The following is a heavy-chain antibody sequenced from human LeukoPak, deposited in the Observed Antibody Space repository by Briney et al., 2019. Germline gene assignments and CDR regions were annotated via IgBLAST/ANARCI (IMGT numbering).Heavy chain of an antibody. V-gene: IGHV3-64D*06. CDR1: GFTFSTYA. CDR2: IATNGITT. Sequence: PGESLRLSCSASGFTFSTYAMHWVRQAPGKGLEYVSGIATNGITTYYAESVKGRFTISRDNSKNTLYLQMSSLRAEDTAVYYCVKGASTGWYSFDYWGQGTLVTVSS. J-gene: IGHJ4*02. D-gene: IGHD6-19*01. CDR3: VKGASTGWYSFDY.